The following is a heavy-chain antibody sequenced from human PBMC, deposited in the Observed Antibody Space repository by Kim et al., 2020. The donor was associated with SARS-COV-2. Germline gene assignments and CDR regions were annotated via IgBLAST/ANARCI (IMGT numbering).Heavy chain of an antibody. CDR2: IKQDGSEK. Sequence: LSLTCAASGFTFSSYWMSWVRQAPGKGLEWVANIKQDGSEKYYVDSVKGRFTISRDNAKNSLYLQMNSLRAEDTAVYYCAREGTGYYNYYYYYYGMDVWGQGTTVTVSS. V-gene: IGHV3-7*03. CDR1: GFTFSSYW. J-gene: IGHJ6*02. D-gene: IGHD3-9*01. CDR3: AREGTGYYNYYYYYYGMDV.